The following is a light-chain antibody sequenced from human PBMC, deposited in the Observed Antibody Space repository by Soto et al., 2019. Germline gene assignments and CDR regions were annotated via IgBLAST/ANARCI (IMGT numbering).Light chain of an antibody. V-gene: IGKV1-5*01. Sequence: DIPITQSPSPLSASVGDRVTITCRASQRISRWLAWYPQKPGKAPKLLIYDASSLESGVPSRFSGSGSGTEFTLTISSLQPDDFATYYCQQYNSYSYTFGHGTKLEIK. CDR1: QRISRW. CDR3: QQYNSYSYT. J-gene: IGKJ2*01. CDR2: DAS.